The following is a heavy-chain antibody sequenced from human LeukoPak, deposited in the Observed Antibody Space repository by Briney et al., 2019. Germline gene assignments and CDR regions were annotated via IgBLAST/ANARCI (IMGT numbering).Heavy chain of an antibody. D-gene: IGHD3-16*02. CDR1: GFSFGDYS. J-gene: IGHJ4*02. V-gene: IGHV3-21*01. CDR3: ARHRTASDY. CDR2: ITTSSSYI. Sequence: GGSLRLSCAASGFSFGDYSMTWVRQAPGKGLEWVSSITTSSSYIYYADSVKVRFTISRDNAKNSLYLQITSLRAEDTAVYYCARHRTASDYWGQGTLVTVSS.